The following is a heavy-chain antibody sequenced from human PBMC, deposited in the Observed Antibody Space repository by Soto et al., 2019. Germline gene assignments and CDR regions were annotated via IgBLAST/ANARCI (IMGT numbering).Heavy chain of an antibody. Sequence: PGGSLRLSCVASGFTLSSYWMHWVRHAPGKGLVWVSRVNSDGSGTRYADSVKGRFTISRDNAKNTLYLQMNSLRAEDTAVYYCTREAYCGGDCHYDAFDIWGQGTMVTVSS. V-gene: IGHV3-74*01. CDR2: VNSDGSGT. CDR3: TREAYCGGDCHYDAFDI. D-gene: IGHD2-21*02. J-gene: IGHJ3*02. CDR1: GFTLSSYW.